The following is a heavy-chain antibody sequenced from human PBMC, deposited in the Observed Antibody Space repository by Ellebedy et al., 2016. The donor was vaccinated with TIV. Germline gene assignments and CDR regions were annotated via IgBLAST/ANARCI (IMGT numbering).Heavy chain of an antibody. V-gene: IGHV4-4*07. J-gene: IGHJ4*02. CDR2: IFSSGNT. Sequence: SETLSLXCTVSGGSISGYYWSWVRQPAGKGLEWIGRIFSSGNTNYNPSFNSRVSLSVDMSKNQFYLWLTSVTAADTAVYYCARECPGYGSGCNYWGQGTLVTVSS. D-gene: IGHD6-19*01. CDR1: GGSISGYY. CDR3: ARECPGYGSGCNY.